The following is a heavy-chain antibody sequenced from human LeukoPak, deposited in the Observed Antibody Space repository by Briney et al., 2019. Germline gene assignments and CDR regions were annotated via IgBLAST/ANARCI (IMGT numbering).Heavy chain of an antibody. CDR2: IYYSGST. J-gene: IGHJ4*02. CDR3: ARVGDYYDSGGYYQFDY. CDR1: GGSTSSYY. D-gene: IGHD3-22*01. Sequence: PSETLSLTCTVSGGSTSSYYWSWIRQPPGKGLEWIGHIYYSGSTNYNPSLKSRVTISVDTSKNQFSLKLSSVTAADTAVYYCARVGDYYDSGGYYQFDYWGQGTLVTVSS. V-gene: IGHV4-59*01.